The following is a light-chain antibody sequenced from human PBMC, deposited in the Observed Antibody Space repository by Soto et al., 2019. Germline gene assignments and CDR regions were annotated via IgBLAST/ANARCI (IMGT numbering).Light chain of an antibody. CDR2: GAS. CDR3: QQYGSSPPWP. J-gene: IGKJ1*01. V-gene: IGKV3-20*01. Sequence: EIVLTQSPGTLSLSPGERATLSCRASQSVSSSYLAWYQQKPGQAPRLLIYGASSRATGIPDRFSGSGSGTHFALTISRLEPEDFAVYTWQQYGSSPPWPFGQGTKVEIK. CDR1: QSVSSSY.